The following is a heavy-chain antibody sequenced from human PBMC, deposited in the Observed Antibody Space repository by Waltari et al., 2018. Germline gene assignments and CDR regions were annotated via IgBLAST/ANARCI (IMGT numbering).Heavy chain of an antibody. CDR1: GVSASGYF. V-gene: IGHV4-59*08. Sequence: QVQLQESGPGLVTSSETLSLTCTVSGVSASGYFWNWIRQAPGKGPEWIGYIRHTGDTKQNPSLKSRVTMSVDTSRNDFSLRLSSVTAADTAVYYCALWESGWRAFRFWGQGTLGTVSS. D-gene: IGHD6-19*01. CDR2: IRHTGDT. J-gene: IGHJ4*01. CDR3: ALWESGWRAFRF.